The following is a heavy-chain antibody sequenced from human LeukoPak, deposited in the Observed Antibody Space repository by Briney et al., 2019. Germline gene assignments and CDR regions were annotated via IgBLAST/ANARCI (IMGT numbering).Heavy chain of an antibody. CDR2: ISGSGGST. Sequence: PGGSLRLSCAASGFTFSSYAMSWVRQAPGKGLEWVSAISGSGGSTYYADSVKGRFTISGDNSKNTLYLQMNSLRAEDTAVYYCAKTPNIYRNFLYWGQGTLVTVSS. CDR3: AKTPNIYRNFLY. D-gene: IGHD4-11*01. V-gene: IGHV3-23*01. J-gene: IGHJ4*02. CDR1: GFTFSSYA.